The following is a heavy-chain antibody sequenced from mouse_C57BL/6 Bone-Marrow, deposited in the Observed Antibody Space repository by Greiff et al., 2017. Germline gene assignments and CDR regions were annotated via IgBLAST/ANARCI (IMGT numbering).Heavy chain of an antibody. CDR1: GFTFSDYY. CDR2: ISNGGGST. D-gene: IGHD4-1*01. J-gene: IGHJ2*01. Sequence: EVNVVESGGGLVQPGGSLKLSCAASGFTFSDYYMYWVRQTPEKRLEWVAYISNGGGSTYYPDTVKGRFTISRDNAKNTLYLQMSRLKSEDTAMYYCARRQNWAFDYWGQGTTLTVSS. CDR3: ARRQNWAFDY. V-gene: IGHV5-12*01.